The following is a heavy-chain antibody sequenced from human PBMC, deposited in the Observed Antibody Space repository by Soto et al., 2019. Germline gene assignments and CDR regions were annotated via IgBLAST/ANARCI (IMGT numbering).Heavy chain of an antibody. V-gene: IGHV1-18*01. J-gene: IGHJ4*02. CDR2: ISAYNGNT. Sequence: ASVKVSCKASGYTFNTYGVGWVRQAPGQGLEWMGWISAYNGNTNYAQNLQGRVTLTTNTSTSTVYMELRSLRSDDTAVYFCARAYYGSFDYRGQGTLVTVSS. CDR1: GYTFNTYG. D-gene: IGHD3-3*01. CDR3: ARAYYGSFDY.